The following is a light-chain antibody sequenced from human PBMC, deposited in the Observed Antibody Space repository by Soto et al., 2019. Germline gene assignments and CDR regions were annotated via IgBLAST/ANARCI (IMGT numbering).Light chain of an antibody. Sequence: EIVMTQSPATLSVSPGERATLSCRASQSVSSNLAWYQQKPGQAPRLLIYGASTRATGIPARFSGSGSGTDFTLTIDSLQPEDLATYYCQQSFTIPPLTFGGGTKVDI. CDR3: QQSFTIPPLT. V-gene: IGKV3-15*01. J-gene: IGKJ4*01. CDR2: GAS. CDR1: QSVSSN.